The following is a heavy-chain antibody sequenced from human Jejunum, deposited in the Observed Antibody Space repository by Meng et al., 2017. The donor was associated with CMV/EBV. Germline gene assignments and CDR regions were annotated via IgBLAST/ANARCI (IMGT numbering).Heavy chain of an antibody. J-gene: IGHJ6*02. CDR2: IKPDGSEI. CDR3: AKQITVTNYYYYYAMDV. CDR1: TFSIHW. V-gene: IGHV3-7*01. Sequence: TFSIHWMSWVRQPPGKGPEWVASIKPDGSEIQYVGSLRGRFTVSRDNSKNTLYLQMNSLRAEDTAVYYCAKQITVTNYYYYYAMDVWGQGTTVTVSS. D-gene: IGHD4-11*01.